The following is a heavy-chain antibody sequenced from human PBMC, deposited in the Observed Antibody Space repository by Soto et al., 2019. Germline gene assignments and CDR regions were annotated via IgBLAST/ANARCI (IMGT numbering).Heavy chain of an antibody. V-gene: IGHV3-23*01. Sequence: EVQLLESGGGLVQPGGSLRLSCAASGFTFSSYAMSWVRQAPGKGLEWVSAISGSGGSTYYADSVKGRFTISRDNSKNTLYLQMNSLRAEDTAVYYCANKIGKNTVHNWFDLWGQGTLVTVSS. CDR1: GFTFSSYA. CDR3: ANKIGKNTVHNWFDL. D-gene: IGHD4-17*01. CDR2: ISGSGGST. J-gene: IGHJ5*02.